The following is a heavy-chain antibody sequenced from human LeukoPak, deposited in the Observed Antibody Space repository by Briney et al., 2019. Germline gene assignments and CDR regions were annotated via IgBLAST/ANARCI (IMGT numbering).Heavy chain of an antibody. Sequence: GESLKISCKGSGYSFTSYWIGWVRQMPGKGLEWMGIIYPSDSDTRYSPSFQGLVTISADKSIGTAYLQWSSLKASDTAMYYCARGGSSSLNWFDPWGQGTLVTVSS. D-gene: IGHD6-6*01. CDR2: IYPSDSDT. CDR3: ARGGSSSLNWFDP. V-gene: IGHV5-51*01. J-gene: IGHJ5*02. CDR1: GYSFTSYW.